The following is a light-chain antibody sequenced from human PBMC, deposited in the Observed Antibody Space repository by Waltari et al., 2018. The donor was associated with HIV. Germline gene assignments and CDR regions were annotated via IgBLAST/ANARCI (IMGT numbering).Light chain of an antibody. V-gene: IGKV4-1*01. Sequence: DIVMTQSPDSLAVSLGEGATINCKSSQRVLKSANDKNYLAWYQQKPGQPPKLLIYWASYRESGVPDRFSGSGSGTDFTLTISSLQAEDVAVYYCQQYYTTPLSTFGPGTRVDIK. CDR1: QRVLKSANDKNY. J-gene: IGKJ3*01. CDR2: WAS. CDR3: QQYYTTPLST.